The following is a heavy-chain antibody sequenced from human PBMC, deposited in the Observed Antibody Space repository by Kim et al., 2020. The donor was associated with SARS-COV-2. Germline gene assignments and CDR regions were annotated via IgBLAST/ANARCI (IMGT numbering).Heavy chain of an antibody. Sequence: GTTDYAAHVQGRFTISRDDSKTTLYLQTNSLKTEDTAVYYCTTRFGEFDYWGQGTLVTVSS. CDR2: GTT. CDR3: TTRFGEFDY. D-gene: IGHD2-21*01. V-gene: IGHV3-15*01. J-gene: IGHJ4*02.